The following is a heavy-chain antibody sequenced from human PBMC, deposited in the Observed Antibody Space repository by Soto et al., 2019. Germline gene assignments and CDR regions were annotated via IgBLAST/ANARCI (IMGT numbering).Heavy chain of an antibody. J-gene: IGHJ4*02. Sequence: QVQLVESGGGVVQPGRSLRLSCAASGFTFSSYAMHWVRQAPGKGLEWVAVISYDGSNKYYADSVKGRFTISRDNSNNTLYLQMNSLRAEDTAVYYCARSVDTAMVHFDYWGQGTLVTVSS. CDR1: GFTFSSYA. CDR3: ARSVDTAMVHFDY. D-gene: IGHD5-18*01. CDR2: ISYDGSNK. V-gene: IGHV3-30-3*01.